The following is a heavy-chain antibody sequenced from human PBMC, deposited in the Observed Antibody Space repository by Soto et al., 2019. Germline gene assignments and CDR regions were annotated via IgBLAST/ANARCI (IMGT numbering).Heavy chain of an antibody. CDR1: GGSISSGGYS. J-gene: IGHJ5*02. Sequence: SETLSLTCAVSGGSISSGGYSWSWIRQPPGKGLEWIGYIYHSGSTYYNPSLKSRVTISVDKSKNQFSLKLSSVTAADTAVYYCARDQLEGNWFDPWGQGTLVTVSS. CDR2: IYHSGST. D-gene: IGHD1-1*01. CDR3: ARDQLEGNWFDP. V-gene: IGHV4-30-2*01.